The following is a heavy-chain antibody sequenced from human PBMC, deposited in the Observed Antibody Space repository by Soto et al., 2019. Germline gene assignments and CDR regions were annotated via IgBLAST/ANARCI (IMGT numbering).Heavy chain of an antibody. CDR1: GYTFTSYG. J-gene: IGHJ5*02. CDR2: ISAYNGNT. D-gene: IGHD3-3*01. Sequence: ASVKVSCKASGYTFTSYGISWVRQAPGQGREWMGWISAYNGNTNYAQKLQGRVTMTTDTSTSTAYMELRSLRSDDTAAYYCARDYDFWSGPNWFDPWGQGTLVTVSS. V-gene: IGHV1-18*04. CDR3: ARDYDFWSGPNWFDP.